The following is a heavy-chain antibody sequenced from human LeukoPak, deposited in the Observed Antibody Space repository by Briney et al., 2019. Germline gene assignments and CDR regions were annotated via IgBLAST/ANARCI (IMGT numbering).Heavy chain of an antibody. D-gene: IGHD1-7*01. CDR1: GFTFSIFT. CDR2: ISGSGDGT. J-gene: IGHJ4*02. CDR3: AKGNSGGNFFDN. Sequence: GGSLRLSCAASGFTFSIFTMSWVRQAPGKGLEWVSLISGSGDGTYYADSVKRRFTISRDNSRNTVDLQMNSLRAEDTAVYYCAKGNSGGNFFDNWGQGTLLTVSS. V-gene: IGHV3-23*01.